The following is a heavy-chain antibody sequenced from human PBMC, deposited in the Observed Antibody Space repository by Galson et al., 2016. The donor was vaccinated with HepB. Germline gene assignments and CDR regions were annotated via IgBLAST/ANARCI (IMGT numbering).Heavy chain of an antibody. CDR2: IYFSGST. D-gene: IGHD3-10*01. V-gene: IGHV4-39*01. J-gene: IGHJ4*02. CDR1: GGSISSTSYY. Sequence: ETLSLTCTVSGGSISSTSYYWGWIRQPPGKGLEWIGSIYFSGSTYFNPSLKSRVTISVDTSKNQFSLKLSSVTATDTAVYYCARQGDGAGVGLDYWGQGNLVTGSS. CDR3: ARQGDGAGVGLDY.